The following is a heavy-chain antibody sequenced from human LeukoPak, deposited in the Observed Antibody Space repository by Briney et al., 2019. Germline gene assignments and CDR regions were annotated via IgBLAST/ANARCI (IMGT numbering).Heavy chain of an antibody. Sequence: ASVKVSCKASGYTFTSYDINWVRQATGQGLEWMGWMNPNSGNTGYAQKFQGRVTITRNTSISTAYMELSSLRFEDTAVYYCARVPRRGYCSSTSCQRAFDIWGQGAMVTVSS. D-gene: IGHD2-2*01. V-gene: IGHV1-8*01. CDR2: MNPNSGNT. CDR1: GYTFTSYD. J-gene: IGHJ3*02. CDR3: ARVPRRGYCSSTSCQRAFDI.